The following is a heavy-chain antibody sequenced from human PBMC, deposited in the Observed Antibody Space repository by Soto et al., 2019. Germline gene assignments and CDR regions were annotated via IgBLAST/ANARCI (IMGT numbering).Heavy chain of an antibody. V-gene: IGHV1-2*02. CDR2: INPNSGGT. J-gene: IGHJ4*02. Sequence: ASVKVSCKASGYTFTGYYMHWVRQAPGRGLEWMGWINPNSGGTNYAQKFQGRVTMTRDTSISTAYMELSRLRSDDTAVYYCARDPYGSGSYPNYWGQGTLVTVSS. CDR1: GYTFTGYY. D-gene: IGHD3-10*01. CDR3: ARDPYGSGSYPNY.